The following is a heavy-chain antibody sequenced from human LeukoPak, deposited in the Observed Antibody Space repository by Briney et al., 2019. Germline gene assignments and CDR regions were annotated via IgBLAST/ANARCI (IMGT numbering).Heavy chain of an antibody. Sequence: PSETLSLTCTVSGGSISSSSYYWGWIRQPPGKGLEWIGSIYYSGSTNYNPSLKSRVTISVDKSKNQFSLKLSSVTAADTAVYYCARRNYYGSGTLAYWGQGTLVTVSS. CDR3: ARRNYYGSGTLAY. CDR2: IYYSGST. J-gene: IGHJ4*02. V-gene: IGHV4-39*07. D-gene: IGHD3-10*01. CDR1: GGSISSSSYY.